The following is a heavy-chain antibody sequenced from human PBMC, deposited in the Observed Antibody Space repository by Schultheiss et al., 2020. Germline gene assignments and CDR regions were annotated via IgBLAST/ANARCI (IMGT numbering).Heavy chain of an antibody. CDR1: DDSISSSKYY. CDR3: ARLHVDTAMPLPWFDP. V-gene: IGHV4-39*01. J-gene: IGHJ5*02. Sequence: SETLSLTCNVSDDSISSSKYYWGWIRQPPGKGLEWIGSIYYSGSTYYNPSLKSRVTISVDTSKNQFSLKLSSVTAADTAVYYCARLHVDTAMPLPWFDPWGQGTLVTVSS. CDR2: IYYSGST. D-gene: IGHD5-18*01.